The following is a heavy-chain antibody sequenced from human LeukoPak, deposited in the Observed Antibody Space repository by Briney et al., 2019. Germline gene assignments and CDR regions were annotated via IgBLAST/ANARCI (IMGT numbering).Heavy chain of an antibody. V-gene: IGHV3-23*01. CDR3: AKDLTTVTTGDY. CDR2: ISGSGGST. CDR1: GFTFDDYG. D-gene: IGHD4-17*01. Sequence: GGSLRLSCAASGFTFDDYGMSWVRQAPGKGLEWVSSISGSGGSTYYADSVKGRFTISRDNSKNTLYLHMNSLRAEDTAVYYCAKDLTTVTTGDYWGQGTLVTVSS. J-gene: IGHJ4*02.